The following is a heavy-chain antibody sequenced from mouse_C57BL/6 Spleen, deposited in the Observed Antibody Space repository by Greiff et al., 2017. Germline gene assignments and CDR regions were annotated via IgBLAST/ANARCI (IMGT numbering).Heavy chain of an antibody. D-gene: IGHD2-12*01. CDR3: ARFYDEGYFDY. CDR2: IDPSDSYT. Sequence: VQLQQSGAELVMPGASVKLSCKASGYTFTSYWMHWVKQRPGQGLEWIGEIDPSDSYTNYNQKFKGKSTLTVDKSSSTAYMQLSSLTSEDSAVYYCARFYDEGYFDYWGQGTTLTVSS. J-gene: IGHJ2*01. V-gene: IGHV1-69*01. CDR1: GYTFTSYW.